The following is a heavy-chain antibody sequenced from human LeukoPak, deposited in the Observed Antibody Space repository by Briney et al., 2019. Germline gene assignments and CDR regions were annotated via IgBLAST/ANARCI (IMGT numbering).Heavy chain of an antibody. V-gene: IGHV3-21*01. CDR3: ARDGYCGGDCYSMGYNDAFDI. Sequence: GGSLRLSCAASGFTFSSYSMKWVRQAPGKGLEWVSSISSSSSYIYYADSVKGRFTISRDNAKNSLYLQMNSLRAEDTAVYYCARDGYCGGDCYSMGYNDAFDIWGQGTMVTVSS. J-gene: IGHJ3*02. D-gene: IGHD2-21*02. CDR1: GFTFSSYS. CDR2: ISSSSSYI.